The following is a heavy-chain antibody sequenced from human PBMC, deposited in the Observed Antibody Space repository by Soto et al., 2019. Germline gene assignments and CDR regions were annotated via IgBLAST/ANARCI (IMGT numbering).Heavy chain of an antibody. D-gene: IGHD2-21*02. CDR2: INHSGST. V-gene: IGHV4-34*01. CDR3: ARSPYCGGDCYRFPFDP. CDR1: GGSFSGCY. J-gene: IGHJ5*02. Sequence: SETLSLTCAVYGGSFSGCYWSWIRQPPGKGLEWIGEINHSGSTNYNPSLKSRVTISVDTSKNQFSLKLSSVTAADTAVYYCARSPYCGGDCYRFPFDPWGQGTLVTVSS.